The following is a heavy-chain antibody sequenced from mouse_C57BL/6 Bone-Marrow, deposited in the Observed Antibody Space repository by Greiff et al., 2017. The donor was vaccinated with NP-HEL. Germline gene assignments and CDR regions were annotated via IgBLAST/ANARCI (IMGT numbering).Heavy chain of an antibody. J-gene: IGHJ2*01. D-gene: IGHD3-2*02. CDR3: ARLRQLRPNY. Sequence: QVQLKESGAELARPGASVKLSCKASGYTFTSYGISWVKQRTGQGLEWIGEIYPRSGNTYYNEKFKGKATMTADKSSSTSYMELRSLTPEDSAVYFCARLRQLRPNYWGQGTTLTVSS. CDR2: IYPRSGNT. CDR1: GYTFTSYG. V-gene: IGHV1-81*01.